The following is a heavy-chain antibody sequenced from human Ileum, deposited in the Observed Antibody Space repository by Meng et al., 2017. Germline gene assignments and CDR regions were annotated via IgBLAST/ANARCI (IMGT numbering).Heavy chain of an antibody. CDR3: AGDTVGTTLGDS. J-gene: IGHJ4*02. D-gene: IGHD4-23*01. Sequence: QVQLVQSGAEVKKPGASVKVSCKASGYTFSDYYIHWVRQAPGQGLEWIGRINPNSAGTNHAQKFRARATITSAASITTAYMDLRSLRSDDTAVYDWAGDTVGTTLGDSWGQGTLVTVSS. CDR1: GYTFSDYY. V-gene: IGHV1-2*06. CDR2: INPNSAGT.